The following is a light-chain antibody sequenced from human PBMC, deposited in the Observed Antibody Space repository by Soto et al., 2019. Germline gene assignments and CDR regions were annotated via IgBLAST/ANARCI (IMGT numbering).Light chain of an antibody. CDR1: QTVNGSY. J-gene: IGKJ1*01. Sequence: EIVLKQSAGTLYLSPGERATLSCTASQTVNGSYLAWFQQKPGQTPRVLIYAASTRAAGVQGRFSGSGSGTNFSLTINRLELEDFEVYYCQHYGHAPWTFGQGTKVEIK. V-gene: IGKV3-20*01. CDR3: QHYGHAPWT. CDR2: AAS.